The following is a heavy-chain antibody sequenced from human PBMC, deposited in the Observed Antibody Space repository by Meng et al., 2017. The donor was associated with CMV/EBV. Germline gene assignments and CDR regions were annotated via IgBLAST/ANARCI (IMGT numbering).Heavy chain of an antibody. V-gene: IGHV4-31*03. Sequence: LRLSCTVSGGSISSGGYYWSWIRQHPGKGLEWIGYIYYSGSTYYNPSLKSRVTISVDTSKNQFSLKLSSVTAADTAVYYCAREQYYYDSSGYYYLGGKDYWGQGTLVTVSS. CDR3: AREQYYYDSSGYYYLGGKDY. J-gene: IGHJ4*02. D-gene: IGHD3-22*01. CDR2: IYYSGST. CDR1: GGSISSGGYY.